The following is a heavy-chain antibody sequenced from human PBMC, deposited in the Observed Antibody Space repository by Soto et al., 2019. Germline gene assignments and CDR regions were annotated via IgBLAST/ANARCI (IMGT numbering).Heavy chain of an antibody. CDR3: ARHPGGRGYYYGMDV. CDR2: IIPIFGTA. D-gene: IGHD2-15*01. J-gene: IGHJ6*02. Sequence: QVQLVQSGAEVKKPGSSVKVSCKASGGTFSSYAISWVRQAPGQGLEWMGGIIPIFGTANYAQKFQGRVTXTPXXSXGTAYMELSSLRSEDTAVYYCARHPGGRGYYYGMDVWGQGTTVTVSS. V-gene: IGHV1-69*05. CDR1: GGTFSSYA.